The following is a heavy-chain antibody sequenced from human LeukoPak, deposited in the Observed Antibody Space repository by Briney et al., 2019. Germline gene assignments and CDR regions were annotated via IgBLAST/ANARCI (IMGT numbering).Heavy chain of an antibody. CDR3: ARANNDYGDYGGSDYYYYVDV. J-gene: IGHJ6*03. CDR1: GGTFSSYA. CDR2: IIPIFGTA. Sequence: ASVKVSCKASGGTFSSYAISWVRQAPGQGLEWMGGIIPIFGTANYAQEFQGRVTITADESTSTAYMELSSLRSEDTAVYYCARANNDYGDYGGSDYYYYVDVWGKGTTVTISS. D-gene: IGHD4-17*01. V-gene: IGHV1-69*01.